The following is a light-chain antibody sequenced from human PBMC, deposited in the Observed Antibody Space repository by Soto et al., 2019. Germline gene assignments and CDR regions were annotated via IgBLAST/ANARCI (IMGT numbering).Light chain of an antibody. CDR2: AAS. Sequence: DIQMTQSPSSLSASVGDRVTITCRTSQSISHYLNWYQQKPGKAPKVLIYAASNLQSGVPSRFSGSGSGTDFTLTISSLQPEDFATYYCQQVNVYPSTFGGGTKVDIK. CDR1: QSISHY. J-gene: IGKJ4*01. CDR3: QQVNVYPST. V-gene: IGKV1-39*01.